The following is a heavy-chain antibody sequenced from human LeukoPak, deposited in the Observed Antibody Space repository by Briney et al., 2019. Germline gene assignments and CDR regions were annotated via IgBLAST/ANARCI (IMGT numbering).Heavy chain of an antibody. V-gene: IGHV3-30-3*01. Sequence: QPGGSLRLSCAASGFTFSSYALHWVRQAPGKGLEWVAVISYDGSNKYYADSVKGRFTISRDNSKNTLYLQMNSLRAEDTAVYYCASEDSSSWFPFGYFDYWGQGTLVTVSS. CDR1: GFTFSSYA. CDR2: ISYDGSNK. D-gene: IGHD6-13*01. J-gene: IGHJ4*02. CDR3: ASEDSSSWFPFGYFDY.